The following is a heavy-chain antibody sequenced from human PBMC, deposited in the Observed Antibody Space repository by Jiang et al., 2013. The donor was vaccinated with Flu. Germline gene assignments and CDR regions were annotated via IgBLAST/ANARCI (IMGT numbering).Heavy chain of an antibody. CDR3: ARDLGGATTKYYYYYGMDV. V-gene: IGHV4-59*13. D-gene: IGHD1-26*01. CDR1: GGSISSYY. J-gene: IGHJ6*02. Sequence: GSGLVKPSETLSLTCTVSGGSISSYYWSWIRQPPGKGLEWIGYIYYSGSTNYNPSLKSRVAISVDTSKNQFSLKLSSVTAADTAVYYCARDLGGATTKYYYYYGMDVWGQGTTVTVSS. CDR2: IYYSGST.